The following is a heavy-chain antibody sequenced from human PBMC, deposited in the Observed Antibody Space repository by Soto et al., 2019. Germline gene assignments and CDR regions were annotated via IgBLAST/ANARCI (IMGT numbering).Heavy chain of an antibody. V-gene: IGHV3-74*01. J-gene: IGHJ6*04. CDR3: ARDLREYSGYEVLDV. D-gene: IGHD5-12*01. Sequence: EVQLVESGGGLVQPGGPRRLSCAASGFTFRSYWMHWVRKAPGKGLVWVSRVNTDGTTTTYPDSVKGRFTISRDNAKTTLYLQMNSLRAEDTAVYYCARDLREYSGYEVLDVWGKGTTVTVSS. CDR1: GFTFRSYW. CDR2: VNTDGTTT.